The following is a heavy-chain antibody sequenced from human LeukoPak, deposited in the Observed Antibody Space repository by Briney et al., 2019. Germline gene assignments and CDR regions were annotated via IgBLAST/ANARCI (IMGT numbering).Heavy chain of an antibody. V-gene: IGHV4-61*01. J-gene: IGHJ6*02. CDR3: ARVESYYYGIDV. CDR1: GGTVSSGSYN. Sequence: PSETLSLTCTVSGGTVSSGSYNWSCLRQPPGKGLEWIGYIYYSESTNYNPSLESRVTISVDTSKNQFSLKLSSVTAAGTAVYYCARVESYYYGIDVWGQGTTVTVSS. CDR2: IYYSEST.